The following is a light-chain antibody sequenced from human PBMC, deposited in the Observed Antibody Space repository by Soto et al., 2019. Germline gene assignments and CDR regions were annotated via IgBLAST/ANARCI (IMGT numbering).Light chain of an antibody. CDR3: QQYITTPFT. Sequence: EIVLTQSPVTLSVSPGERATLSCRASQSISTTLVWYQQKPGQAPRLLIYGASTRATGVPARFSGSGSGTEFTLTISSLQSEDFAVYYCQQYITTPFTFGQGTKLEIK. J-gene: IGKJ2*01. CDR2: GAS. CDR1: QSISTT. V-gene: IGKV3-15*01.